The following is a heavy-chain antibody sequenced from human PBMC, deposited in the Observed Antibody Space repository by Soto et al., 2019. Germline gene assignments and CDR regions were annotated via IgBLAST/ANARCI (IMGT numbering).Heavy chain of an antibody. CDR3: ARDWRQMSRGGFFDY. D-gene: IGHD3-3*01. CDR1: GGNSNSYS. CDR2: IVPLSGTP. Sequence: QVRLVQSGAEVKKPGSSVKLSCKVSGGNSNSYSIAWVRQPPGLGLQWLGTIVPLSGTPNHAHKFQGRVTITADTSTNTAYLELSSLRYEDTAIYYCARDWRQMSRGGFFDYWGQGSLVTISS. V-gene: IGHV1-69*06. J-gene: IGHJ4*02.